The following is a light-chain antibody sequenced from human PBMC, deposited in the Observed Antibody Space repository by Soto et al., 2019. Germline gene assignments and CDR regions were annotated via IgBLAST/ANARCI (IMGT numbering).Light chain of an antibody. CDR2: ASS. V-gene: IGLV2-14*01. CDR1: SSDVGSYNY. J-gene: IGLJ1*01. CDR3: SSYTSGSTIYV. Sequence: QSVLTQPASVSGSPGQSITISCTGTSSDVGSYNYVSWYQHHPGKAPRLMIYASSNRPSGVSHRFSGSRSGNTASLTISGLQAEDEADHYCSSYTSGSTIYVFGHGTKVT.